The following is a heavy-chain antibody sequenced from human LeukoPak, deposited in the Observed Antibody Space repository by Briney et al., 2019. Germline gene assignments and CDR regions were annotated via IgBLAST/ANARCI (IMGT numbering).Heavy chain of an antibody. V-gene: IGHV3-30-3*01. CDR1: GFTFSSYA. Sequence: RGSLRLSCAASGFTFSSYAMHWVRQAPGKGLEWVAVISYDGSNKYYADSVKGRFTISRDNSKNTLYLQMNSLRAEDTAVYYCARSGIRVVVVAATDGDYLRYWGQGTLVTVSS. CDR3: ARSGIRVVVVAATDGDYLRY. CDR2: ISYDGSNK. D-gene: IGHD2-15*01. J-gene: IGHJ4*02.